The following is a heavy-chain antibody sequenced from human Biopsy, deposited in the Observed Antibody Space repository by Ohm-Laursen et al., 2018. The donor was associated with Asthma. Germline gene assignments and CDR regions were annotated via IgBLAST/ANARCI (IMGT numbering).Heavy chain of an antibody. CDR1: GFIISDSY. J-gene: IGHJ3*02. CDR3: ARAYGGSFFSGSFDI. Sequence: SLRLSCTASGFIISDSYMSWIRLAPGKGLEWVSYISSSSSYTNYADSVRGRFTISRDNALNSLFLHMSSLRAEDTAVYYCARAYGGSFFSGSFDIWGQGTMVTVSS. CDR2: ISSSSSYT. V-gene: IGHV3-11*05. D-gene: IGHD4-23*01.